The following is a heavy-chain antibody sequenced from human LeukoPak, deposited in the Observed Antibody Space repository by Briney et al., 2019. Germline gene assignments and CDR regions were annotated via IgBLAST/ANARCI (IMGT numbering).Heavy chain of an antibody. CDR1: GGSINTGAYY. Sequence: SQTLSLTCAVSGGSINTGAYYWSWIRQHPEKGLEWIGYIYYSGDTLYNPCLKRRVIVSLDMSKNQFSLRLNSVTAADTAVYYCAREDQGNAFDIWGQGTMVTVSS. CDR3: AREDQGNAFDI. J-gene: IGHJ3*02. D-gene: IGHD2-2*01. V-gene: IGHV4-31*11. CDR2: IYYSGDT.